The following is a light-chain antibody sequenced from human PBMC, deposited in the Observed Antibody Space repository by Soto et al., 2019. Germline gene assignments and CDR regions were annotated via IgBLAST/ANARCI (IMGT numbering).Light chain of an antibody. J-gene: IGKJ3*01. CDR1: QSLSRN. Sequence: EILMTQSPATLSVSPGERATLSCRASQSLSRNLAWYQQKPGQAPRLLIYGASTRASGIPARFSGVGSGTEFNLTISSLQSEDFALSYCQHYNDWPPAFTFGPGTKVDL. V-gene: IGKV3-15*01. CDR2: GAS. CDR3: QHYNDWPPAFT.